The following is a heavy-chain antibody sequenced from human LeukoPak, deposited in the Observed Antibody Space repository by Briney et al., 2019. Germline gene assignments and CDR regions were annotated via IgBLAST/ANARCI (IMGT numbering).Heavy chain of an antibody. V-gene: IGHV3-23*01. CDR3: ARDRAANQDWVEFDP. Sequence: PGGSLRLSCAASGFTFTNYAMSWVRQAPGKGLEWVSGISGNGISTYYADSVKGRFTISRDESENTLYLQMNSLRVEDTAVYFCARDRAANQDWVEFDPWGQGTPVIVSS. J-gene: IGHJ5*02. D-gene: IGHD3/OR15-3a*01. CDR1: GFTFTNYA. CDR2: ISGNGIST.